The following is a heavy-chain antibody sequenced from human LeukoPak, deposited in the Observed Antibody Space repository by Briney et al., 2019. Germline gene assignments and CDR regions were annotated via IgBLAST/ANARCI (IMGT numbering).Heavy chain of an antibody. CDR2: IYYSGST. Sequence: PSETLSLTCTVSGGSISSSSYYWGWIRQPPGKGLEWIGSIYYSGSTYYNPSLKSRVTISVDTSKNQFSLKLSSVTAADTAVYYCATWGLRYDAFDIWGQGTMVTVSS. J-gene: IGHJ3*02. CDR1: GGSISSSSYY. CDR3: ATWGLRYDAFDI. V-gene: IGHV4-39*01. D-gene: IGHD7-27*01.